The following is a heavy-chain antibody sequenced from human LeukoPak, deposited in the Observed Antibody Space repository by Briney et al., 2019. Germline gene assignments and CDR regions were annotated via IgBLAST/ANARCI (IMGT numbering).Heavy chain of an antibody. Sequence: GGSLRLSCAASGFTFSSYSMNWVRQAPGKGLEWVSSISSSSSYIYYADSVKGRFTISRDNAKNSLYLQMNSLRAEDTAVYYCAKAGGWFGELLQTSADNWFDPWGQGTLVTVSS. CDR1: GFTFSSYS. CDR2: ISSSSSYI. CDR3: AKAGGWFGELLQTSADNWFDP. D-gene: IGHD3-10*01. J-gene: IGHJ5*02. V-gene: IGHV3-21*01.